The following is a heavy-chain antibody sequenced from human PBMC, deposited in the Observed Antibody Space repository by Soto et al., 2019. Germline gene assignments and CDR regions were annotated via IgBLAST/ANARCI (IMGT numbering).Heavy chain of an antibody. V-gene: IGHV3-23*01. J-gene: IGHJ4*02. CDR1: GFTFSSYA. CDR2: ISGSGGST. Sequence: EVQLLESGGGLVQPGGSLRLSCAASGFTFSSYAMSWVRQAPGKGLEWVSAISGSGGSTYYARSVKGRFTISRDNSKNTLYLQMNSLRAEDTAVYYCAKDLSGYSGYDLWGQGTLVTVSS. CDR3: AKDLSGYSGYDL. D-gene: IGHD5-12*01.